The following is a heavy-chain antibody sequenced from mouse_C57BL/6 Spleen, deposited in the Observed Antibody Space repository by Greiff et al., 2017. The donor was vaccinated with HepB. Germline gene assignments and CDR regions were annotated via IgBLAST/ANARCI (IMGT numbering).Heavy chain of an antibody. CDR2: ICGGGGNT. D-gene: IGHD1-1*02. CDR3: ARHCGSYEDWFAY. CDR1: GFTFSSYA. V-gene: IGHV5-9*01. J-gene: IGHJ3*01. Sequence: EVQLMESGGGLVKPGGSLKLSCAASGFTFSSYAMPWVRQTPEKGLEWVATICGGGGNTYYPDSVKGRVTIARDNAKNTLYLQISRLRSEATALYYCARHCGSYEDWFAYWGQGTLVTVSA.